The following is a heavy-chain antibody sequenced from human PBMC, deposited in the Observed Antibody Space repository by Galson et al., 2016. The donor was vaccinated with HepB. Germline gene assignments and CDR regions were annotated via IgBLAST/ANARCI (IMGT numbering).Heavy chain of an antibody. V-gene: IGHV3-33*01. CDR3: ARDRLWLGDNHLDY. D-gene: IGHD3-16*01. Sequence: SLRLSCAASGFAFSDYGFHWVRQAPGKGLEWVAVIFYDGSEKYFADSVKGRFTISRDNSKNTVSLQMNSLTVDDTGVYYCARDRLWLGDNHLDYWGQGTLVTVSS. CDR2: IFYDGSEK. CDR1: GFAFSDYG. J-gene: IGHJ4*02.